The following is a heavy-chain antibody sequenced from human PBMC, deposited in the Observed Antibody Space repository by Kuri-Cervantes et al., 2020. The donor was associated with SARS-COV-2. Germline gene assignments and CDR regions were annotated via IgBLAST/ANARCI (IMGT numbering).Heavy chain of an antibody. D-gene: IGHD3-22*01. J-gene: IGHJ4*02. V-gene: IGHV1-2*06. Sequence: ASVKVSCKASGYTFTGYYMHWVRQAPGQGLEWMGRINPNSGGTNYAQKFQGRVTMTRDTSISTAYMELSRLRSDDTAVYYCASGGITMIVVAHPFDYWGQGTLVTVSS. CDR1: GYTFTGYY. CDR2: INPNSGGT. CDR3: ASGGITMIVVAHPFDY.